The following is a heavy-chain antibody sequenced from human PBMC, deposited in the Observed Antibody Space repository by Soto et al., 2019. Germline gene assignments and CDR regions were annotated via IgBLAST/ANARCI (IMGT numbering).Heavy chain of an antibody. CDR1: GYTFTSYA. V-gene: IGHV1-3*01. Sequence: QVQLVQSGAEVKKPGASVKVSCKASGYTFTSYAMHWVRQAPGQRLEWMGWINAGNGNTKYSQKFQGRVTITRDTSAXTAXXXXXXXXXXXXXXXXXXXXXXXXGSGXYWAAFDIWGQGXMVTVSS. CDR3: XXXXXXXGSGXYWAAFDI. J-gene: IGHJ3*02. CDR2: INAGNGNT. D-gene: IGHD3-10*01.